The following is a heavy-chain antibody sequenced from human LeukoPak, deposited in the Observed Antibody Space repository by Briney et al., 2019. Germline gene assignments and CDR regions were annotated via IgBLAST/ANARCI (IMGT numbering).Heavy chain of an antibody. D-gene: IGHD3-10*01. Sequence: PGGSLRLSCAASGFTFSAYFMHWVRQAPGKGLEWVAVIASDGSHTFYVESVKGRSTISRDNSKNTLYLQMNSLRAEDTAVYFCARERQDTIVHSGAFDIWGQGTMVNVSS. V-gene: IGHV3-30-3*01. CDR1: GFTFSAYF. CDR2: IASDGSHT. J-gene: IGHJ3*02. CDR3: ARERQDTIVHSGAFDI.